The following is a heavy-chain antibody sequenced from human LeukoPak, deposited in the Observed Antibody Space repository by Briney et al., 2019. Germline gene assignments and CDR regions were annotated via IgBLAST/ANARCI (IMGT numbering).Heavy chain of an antibody. CDR1: GYSFTSYW. D-gene: IGHD3-9*01. CDR3: ATYYDILTGPPDAFDI. CDR2: IYPGDSDT. Sequence: RRGESLKISCKGSGYSFTSYWIGWVRQMPGKGLEWMGIIYPGDSDTRYSPSFQGQVTISADKSISTAYLQWSSLKASDTAMYYCATYYDILTGPPDAFDIWGQGTMVTVSS. J-gene: IGHJ3*02. V-gene: IGHV5-51*01.